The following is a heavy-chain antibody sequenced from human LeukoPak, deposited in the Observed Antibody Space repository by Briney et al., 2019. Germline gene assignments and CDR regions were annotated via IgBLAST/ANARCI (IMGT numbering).Heavy chain of an antibody. CDR3: ARDLYHGSGSYYNGVDY. Sequence: GGSLRLSCAASGFTFSGSWMHWVRQAPGKGLVWVSRITSDGSGTRYADSVNGRFTISRDNAKNTLYLQMNSLRVEDTAVYYCARDLYHGSGSYYNGVDYWGQGTLVTVSS. V-gene: IGHV3-74*01. CDR2: ITSDGSGT. J-gene: IGHJ4*02. CDR1: GFTFSGSW. D-gene: IGHD3-10*01.